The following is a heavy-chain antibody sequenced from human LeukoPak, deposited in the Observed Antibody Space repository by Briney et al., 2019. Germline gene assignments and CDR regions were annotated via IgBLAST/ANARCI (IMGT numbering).Heavy chain of an antibody. CDR2: ISAYNGNT. CDR3: ARDYSSSLDY. V-gene: IGHV1-18*01. CDR1: GYTFTSYG. J-gene: IGHJ4*02. Sequence: ASVKVSCKASGYTFTSYGISWVRQAPGQGLEWMGWISAYNGNTNYAQKLQGRVTLTTDTSTNTAYLELRSLRSDDTAVYYCARDYSSSLDYWGQGTLVTVSS. D-gene: IGHD6-6*01.